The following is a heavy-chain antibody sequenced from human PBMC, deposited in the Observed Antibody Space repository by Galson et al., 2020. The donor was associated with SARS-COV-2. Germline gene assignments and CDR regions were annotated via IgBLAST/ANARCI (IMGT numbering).Heavy chain of an antibody. J-gene: IGHJ4*02. Sequence: QAGGSLRLSCAASGFPFSSYGMHWARQAPGKGLEWVAVISYDGSNKYYADSVKGRFTISRDNSKNTLYLQMNSLRAEDTAVYYCARTIGGYDFFDYWGQGTLVSVSS. CDR1: GFPFSSYG. D-gene: IGHD5-12*01. CDR3: ARTIGGYDFFDY. CDR2: ISYDGSNK. V-gene: IGHV3-30*03.